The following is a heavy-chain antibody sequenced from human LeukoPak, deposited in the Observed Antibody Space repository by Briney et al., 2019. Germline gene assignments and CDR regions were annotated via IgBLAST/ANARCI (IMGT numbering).Heavy chain of an antibody. CDR1: GFTFSSYS. V-gene: IGHV3-21*01. D-gene: IGHD6-19*01. CDR2: ISSSSSYI. CDR3: ARAYSSGWYGAASGFDY. Sequence: GGSLRLSRAASGFTFSSYSLNWVRQAPGKGLEWVSSISSSSSYIYYADSVKGRFTISRDNAKNSLYLQMNSLRAEDTAVYDCARAYSSGWYGAASGFDYWGQGTLVTVSS. J-gene: IGHJ4*02.